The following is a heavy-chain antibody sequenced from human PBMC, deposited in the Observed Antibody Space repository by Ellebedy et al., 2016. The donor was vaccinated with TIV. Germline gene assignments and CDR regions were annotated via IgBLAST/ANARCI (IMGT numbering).Heavy chain of an antibody. D-gene: IGHD2-15*01. CDR2: IYSGGST. V-gene: IGHV3-66*04. CDR3: ARHCSGGSCSHHAFDI. Sequence: GESLKISCAASGFTVSSNYMSWVRQAPGKGLEWVSVIYSGGSTYYADSVKGRFTMPRDNSKNTLYLQMNSLRAEDTAVYYCARHCSGGSCSHHAFDIWGQGTMVTVSS. J-gene: IGHJ3*02. CDR1: GFTVSSNY.